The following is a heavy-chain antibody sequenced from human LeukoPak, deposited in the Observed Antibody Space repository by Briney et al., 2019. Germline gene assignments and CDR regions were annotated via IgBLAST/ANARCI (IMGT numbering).Heavy chain of an antibody. D-gene: IGHD4-17*01. Sequence: GESLKISCKGSGYSFTNNWIGWVRQMPGKGLEWMGIIYPGDSDTRYSPSFQGQVTISADKSINTAYLQWSSLKASDTAIYYCARETSTAGSFRFWGQGTLVTVSS. J-gene: IGHJ4*02. CDR3: ARETSTAGSFRF. CDR1: GYSFTNNW. V-gene: IGHV5-51*01. CDR2: IYPGDSDT.